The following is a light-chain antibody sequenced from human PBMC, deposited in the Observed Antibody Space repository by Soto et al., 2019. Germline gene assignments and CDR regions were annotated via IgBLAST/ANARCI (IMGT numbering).Light chain of an antibody. CDR2: EGS. V-gene: IGLV2-8*01. J-gene: IGLJ2*01. CDR3: SSYAGSNNVV. Sequence: QSVLTQPPSASGSPGQSVTISCTGTSSDVGGYNYVSWYQQHPGKAPKLMIYEGSKRPSGVPDRFSGSKSGNTASLTVSGLQAEDEADYCCSSYAGSNNVVFGGGTKLTVL. CDR1: SSDVGGYNY.